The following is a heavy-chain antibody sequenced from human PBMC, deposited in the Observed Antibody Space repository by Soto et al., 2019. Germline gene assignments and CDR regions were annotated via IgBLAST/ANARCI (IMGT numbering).Heavy chain of an antibody. V-gene: IGHV4-4*02. CDR1: GGSISSSNW. D-gene: IGHD2-15*01. CDR3: ARGVVEAATPDENWFDP. J-gene: IGHJ5*02. CDR2: IYHSGST. Sequence: SETLSLTCAVPGGSISSSNWWSWVRQPPGKGLEWIGEIYHSGSTNYNPSLKRRVTISVDKSKNQFSLKLSSVTAADTAVYYCARGVVEAATPDENWFDPWGQGTLVTV.